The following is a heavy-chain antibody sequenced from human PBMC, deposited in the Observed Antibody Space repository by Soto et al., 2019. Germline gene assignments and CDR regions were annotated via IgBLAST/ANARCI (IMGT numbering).Heavy chain of an antibody. D-gene: IGHD2-15*01. Sequence: SETLSLTCAVYGGSFSGYYWSWIRQPPGKGLEWIGEINHSGSTNYNPSLKSRVINADTSKNQFSLQLNSVTPEDTAVYFCARSEEDSDYYYYGLDVWGQGTTVTVSS. CDR1: GGSFSGYY. CDR2: INHSGST. V-gene: IGHV4-34*01. CDR3: ARSEEDSDYYYYGLDV. J-gene: IGHJ6*02.